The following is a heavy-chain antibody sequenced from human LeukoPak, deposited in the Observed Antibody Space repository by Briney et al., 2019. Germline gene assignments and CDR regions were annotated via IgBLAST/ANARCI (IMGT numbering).Heavy chain of an antibody. D-gene: IGHD6-13*01. CDR3: ARDLMGGYSSSWYYFDY. J-gene: IGHJ4*02. CDR2: IIPIFGTA. CDR1: GGTFSSYA. V-gene: IGHV1-69*05. Sequence: ASVKVSCKASGGTFSSYATSWVRQAPGQGLEWMGRIIPIFGTANYAQKFQGRVTITTDESTSTAYMELSSLRSEDTAVYYCARDLMGGYSSSWYYFDYWGQGTLVTVSS.